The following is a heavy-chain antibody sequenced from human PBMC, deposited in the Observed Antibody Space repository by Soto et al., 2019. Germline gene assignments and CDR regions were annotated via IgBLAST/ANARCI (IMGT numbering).Heavy chain of an antibody. J-gene: IGHJ4*02. D-gene: IGHD2-21*01. CDR2: VYSSGTT. CDR3: ARDPPLSVLVVVATDDF. CDR1: GGSINSYW. Sequence: SETLSLTCTVSGGSINSYWWSWIRQPAGKGLEWIGRVYSSGTTDYNPSLNSRATMSVETSKNQFSLKLSSVTAADTAVYYCARDPPLSVLVVVATDDFWGQGTLVTVS. V-gene: IGHV4-4*07.